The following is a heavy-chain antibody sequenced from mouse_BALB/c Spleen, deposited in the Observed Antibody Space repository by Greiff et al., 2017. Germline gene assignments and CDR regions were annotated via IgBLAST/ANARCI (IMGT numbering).Heavy chain of an antibody. V-gene: IGHV5-17*02. J-gene: IGHJ2*01. Sequence: EVKLMESGGGLVQPGGSRKLSCAASGFTFSSFGMHWVRQAPEKGLEWVAYISSGSSTIYYADTVKGRFTISRDNPKNTLFLQMTSLRSEDTAMYYCARGIGNYFDYWGQGTTLTVSS. CDR1: GFTFSSFG. CDR3: ARGIGNYFDY. D-gene: IGHD1-1*02. CDR2: ISSGSSTI.